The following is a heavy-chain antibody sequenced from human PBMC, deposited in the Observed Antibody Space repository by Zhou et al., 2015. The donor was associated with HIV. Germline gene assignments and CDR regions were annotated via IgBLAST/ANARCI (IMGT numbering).Heavy chain of an antibody. D-gene: IGHD3-22*01. J-gene: IGHJ5*02. CDR2: IIPIFGTA. Sequence: QVQLVQSGAEVKKPGSSVKVSCKASGGTFSSYAISWVRQAPGQGLEWMGGIIPIFGTANYAQKFQGRVTITADESTSTAYMELSSLRSEDTAVYYCARGQTYYYDSSGSNWFDPWGQGTLVTVSS. V-gene: IGHV1-69*01. CDR3: ARGQTYYYDSSGSNWFDP. CDR1: GGTFSSYA.